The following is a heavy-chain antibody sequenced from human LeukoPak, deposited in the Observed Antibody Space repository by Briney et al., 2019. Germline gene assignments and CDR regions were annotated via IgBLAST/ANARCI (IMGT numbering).Heavy chain of an antibody. Sequence: SETLSLTCTVSGGSITSYYWSWIRQPAGKGLEWIGRIYSTGSTNYNPSLKSRVTMSVDTSKNHLSLKLSSVTAADTAVYYCARVLAGTAFAFDIWGQGTMVTVSS. D-gene: IGHD6-13*01. CDR1: GGSITSYY. CDR3: ARVLAGTAFAFDI. J-gene: IGHJ3*02. V-gene: IGHV4-4*07. CDR2: IYSTGST.